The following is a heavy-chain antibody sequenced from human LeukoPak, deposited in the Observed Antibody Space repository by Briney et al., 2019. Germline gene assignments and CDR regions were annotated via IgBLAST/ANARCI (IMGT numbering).Heavy chain of an antibody. CDR1: GFTFSNYA. D-gene: IGHD3-10*01. V-gene: IGHV3-23*01. J-gene: IGHJ4*02. CDR2: VSGSGGRT. Sequence: PGGSLRLSCAVSGFTFSNYAMTGVRQAPGKGLEWVSSVSGSGGRTYYAASVKGRFTISRDNSKNTLYVQLDSLRAEDTAVYYCAKSGGLVRGVLGYWGQGTLVTVSS. CDR3: AKSGGLVRGVLGY.